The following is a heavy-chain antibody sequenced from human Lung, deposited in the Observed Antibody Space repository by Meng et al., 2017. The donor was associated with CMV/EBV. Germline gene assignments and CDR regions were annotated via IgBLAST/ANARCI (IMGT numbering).Heavy chain of an antibody. CDR3: AKSSDNGWSS. D-gene: IGHD6-19*01. Sequence: VQLVQSGAEVTGPGASVKISCQASGYTFSGFYMNWARQAPGHGLEWLGRVNPVSDDTHYAQKFVGRLTVTRGATINTAFMELTSLRPDETAVYYCAKSSDNGWSSWGPGTLVTVSS. CDR2: VNPVSDDT. CDR1: GYTFSGFY. V-gene: IGHV1-2*06. J-gene: IGHJ4*01.